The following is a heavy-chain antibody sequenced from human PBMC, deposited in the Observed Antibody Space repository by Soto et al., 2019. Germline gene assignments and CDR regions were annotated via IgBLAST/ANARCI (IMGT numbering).Heavy chain of an antibody. Sequence: VQLVESGGGLVQPGGSLRLSCSASGFTFSSYWMTWVRQAPGKGLEWVANIKQDGSEKYYVDSVKGRFTISRDNAKNSLYLQMDSLRAEDTAVYYCAGGTGWIFDSWGQGTLVTVSS. CDR3: AGGTGWIFDS. CDR1: GFTFSSYW. V-gene: IGHV3-7*01. CDR2: IKQDGSEK. J-gene: IGHJ4*02. D-gene: IGHD2-15*01.